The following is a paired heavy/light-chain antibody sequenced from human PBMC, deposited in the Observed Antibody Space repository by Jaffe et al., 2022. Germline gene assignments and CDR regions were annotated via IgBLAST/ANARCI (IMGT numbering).Heavy chain of an antibody. J-gene: IGHJ4*02. D-gene: IGHD2-2*01. Sequence: EVQLVESGGGLVKPGGSLRLSCAASGFTFSSYSMNWVRQAPGKGLEWVSSISSSSSYIYYADSVKGRFTISRDNAKNSLYLQMNSLRAEDTAVYYCASVGYCSSTSCYGPIDYWGQGTLVTVSS. CDR3: ASVGYCSSTSCYGPIDY. CDR1: GFTFSSYS. CDR2: ISSSSSYI. V-gene: IGHV3-21*01.
Light chain of an antibody. V-gene: IGKV1-5*03. Sequence: DIQMTQSPSTLSASVGDRVTITCRASQSISSWLAWYQQKPGKAPKLLIYKASSLESGVPSRFSGSGSGTEFTLTISSLQPDDFATYYCQQYNSYSPKTFGQGTKVEIK. J-gene: IGKJ1*01. CDR2: KAS. CDR3: QQYNSYSPKT. CDR1: QSISSW.